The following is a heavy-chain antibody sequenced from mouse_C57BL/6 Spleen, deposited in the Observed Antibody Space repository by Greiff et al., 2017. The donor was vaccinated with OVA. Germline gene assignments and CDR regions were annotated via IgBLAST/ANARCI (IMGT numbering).Heavy chain of an antibody. CDR3: ARWQAQGFAY. J-gene: IGHJ3*01. CDR2: IDPSDSET. V-gene: IGHV1-52*01. CDR1: GYTFTNYW. Sequence: QVQLQQPGAELVRPGSSVKLSCKASGYTFTNYWMHWVKQRPIQGLEWIGNIDPSDSETHYNQKFKDKATLTVDKSSSTAYMQLSSLTSDDSAVYYCARWQAQGFAYWGQGTLVTVSA. D-gene: IGHD3-2*02.